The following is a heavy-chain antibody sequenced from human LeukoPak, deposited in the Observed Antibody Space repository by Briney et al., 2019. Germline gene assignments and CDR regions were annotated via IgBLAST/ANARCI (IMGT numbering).Heavy chain of an antibody. V-gene: IGHV1-2*06. CDR1: GYTFTGYY. J-gene: IGHJ4*02. Sequence: ASVKVSCKASGYTFTGYYMHWVRQAPGQGLEWMGRINPNSGGINYAQKFQGRVTMTRDTSISTAYMELSRLRSDDTAVYYCARVFNRQWLPSGYWGQGTLVTVSS. D-gene: IGHD6-19*01. CDR2: INPNSGGI. CDR3: ARVFNRQWLPSGY.